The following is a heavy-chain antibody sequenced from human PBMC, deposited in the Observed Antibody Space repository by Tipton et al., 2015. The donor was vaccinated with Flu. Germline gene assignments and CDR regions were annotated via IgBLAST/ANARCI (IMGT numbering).Heavy chain of an antibody. CDR3: ARASLPPMVRGVIRYFDL. CDR1: GGSFSGYY. CDR2: INHSGST. J-gene: IGHJ2*01. Sequence: TLSLTCAVYGGSFSGYYWCWIRQPPGKGLEWVGEINHSGSTNYNPSLKSRVTISVETSKNQFSLKLSSVTAADTAVYYCARASLPPMVRGVIRYFDLWGRGTLVTVSS. D-gene: IGHD3-10*01. V-gene: IGHV4-34*01.